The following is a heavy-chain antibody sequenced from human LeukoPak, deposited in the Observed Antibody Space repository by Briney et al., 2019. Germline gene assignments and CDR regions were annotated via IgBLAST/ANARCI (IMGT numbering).Heavy chain of an antibody. D-gene: IGHD3-22*01. Sequence: GGSLRLSCAASGFTFDDYAMHWVRQAPGKGLEWVSGISWNSGSIGYADSVKGRFTISRDNAKNSLYLQMNSLRAEDTAVYFCARDPDYYDPGYWGQGTLVTVSS. CDR2: ISWNSGSI. CDR3: ARDPDYYDPGY. CDR1: GFTFDDYA. V-gene: IGHV3-9*01. J-gene: IGHJ4*02.